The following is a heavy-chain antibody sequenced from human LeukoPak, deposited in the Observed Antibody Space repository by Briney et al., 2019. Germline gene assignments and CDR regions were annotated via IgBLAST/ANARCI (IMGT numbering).Heavy chain of an antibody. CDR1: GGSISSSSYY. D-gene: IGHD6-19*01. V-gene: IGHV4-39*01. Sequence: PSETLSLTCTVSGGSISSSSYYWGWIRQPPGKGLEWIGSIYYSGSTYYNPSLKSRVTISVDTSKNQFSLKLSSVTAADTAVYYCAVVAVAGTDYWGQGTLVTVSS. CDR2: IYYSGST. CDR3: AVVAVAGTDY. J-gene: IGHJ4*02.